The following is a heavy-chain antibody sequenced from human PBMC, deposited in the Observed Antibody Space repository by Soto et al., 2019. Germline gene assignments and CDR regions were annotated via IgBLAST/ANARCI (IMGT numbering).Heavy chain of an antibody. Sequence: LKISCNGSGDSFTRYWISWVRHMPVKGLEWMGRIDPSDSYTNYIPSLQGHVTISADKSISTAYLQWSSLKASDTAMYYCARLPTYYDFWSGYHFDYWGQGTLVTDSS. CDR1: GDSFTRYW. V-gene: IGHV5-10-1*01. J-gene: IGHJ4*02. CDR3: ARLPTYYDFWSGYHFDY. D-gene: IGHD3-3*01. CDR2: IDPSDSYT.